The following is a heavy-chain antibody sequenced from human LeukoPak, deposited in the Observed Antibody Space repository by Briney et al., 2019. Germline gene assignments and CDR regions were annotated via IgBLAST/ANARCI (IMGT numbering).Heavy chain of an antibody. J-gene: IGHJ4*02. CDR1: GFTFSSYA. CDR3: ARGRPHGNDY. CDR2: ISSNGGST. V-gene: IGHV3-64*04. Sequence: GGSLRLSCSASGFTFSSYAMHWVRQAPGKGLEYVSAISSNGGSTYYADSVKGRFTISRDNAKNTLYLQMNSLRVEDTAVYYCARGRPHGNDYWGQGTLVTVSS. D-gene: IGHD4-23*01.